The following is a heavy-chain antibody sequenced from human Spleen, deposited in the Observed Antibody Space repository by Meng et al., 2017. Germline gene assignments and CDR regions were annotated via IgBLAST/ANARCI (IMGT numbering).Heavy chain of an antibody. V-gene: IGHV3-48*03. Sequence: GGSLRLSCVDSGFTFSTYDMNWVRQAPGKGLEWVSYISSGGSTIYNADTVKGRSTISRDNAKNSLYLQMNSLRAEDTAICYCARVTYHYDIPSSDYWGQGALVTVSS. D-gene: IGHD3-9*01. CDR2: ISSGGSTI. CDR3: ARVTYHYDIPSSDY. CDR1: GFTFSTYD. J-gene: IGHJ4*02.